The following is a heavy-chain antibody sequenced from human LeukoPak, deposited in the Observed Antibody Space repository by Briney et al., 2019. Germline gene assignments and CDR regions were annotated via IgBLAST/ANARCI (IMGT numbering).Heavy chain of an antibody. J-gene: IGHJ4*02. CDR1: GFTFSSYA. CDR3: AKDYDSSSWYAPYEFDF. V-gene: IGHV3-23*01. CDR2: ISGSGGST. Sequence: GGSLRLSCAASGFTFSSYAMSWVRQAPGKGLEWVSAISGSGGSTYYADSVKGRFTISRDNSKNTLYLQMNSLRAEDTAVYYCAKDYDSSSWYAPYEFDFWGQGNMVTVSP. D-gene: IGHD6-13*01.